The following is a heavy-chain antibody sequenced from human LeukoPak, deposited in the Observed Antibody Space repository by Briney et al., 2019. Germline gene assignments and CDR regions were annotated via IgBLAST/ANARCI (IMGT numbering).Heavy chain of an antibody. J-gene: IGHJ4*02. V-gene: IGHV3-74*01. CDR3: ARDGYSGSYYDY. Sequence: GGSLRLSCVASGFTCSSYWMHWVRQDPRKGLVWVSRINGDGRNINYADSVRGRFTISRDNAKNTLFLQMNTLRVEDTAVYYCARDGYSGSYYDYWGQGTLVTVSS. CDR1: GFTCSSYW. D-gene: IGHD1-26*01. CDR2: INGDGRNI.